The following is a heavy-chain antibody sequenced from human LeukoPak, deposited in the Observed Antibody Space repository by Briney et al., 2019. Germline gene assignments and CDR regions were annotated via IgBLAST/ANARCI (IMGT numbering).Heavy chain of an antibody. Sequence: GGSLRLSCAASGFTFDDYGMSWVRQAPGKGLEWVSGINWNGGSTGYADSVKGRFTISRDNAKNSLYLQMNSLRAEDAALYYCARIGYYDFVYYYMDVWGKGTTVTVSS. CDR1: GFTFDDYG. CDR2: INWNGGST. V-gene: IGHV3-20*04. D-gene: IGHD3-3*01. J-gene: IGHJ6*03. CDR3: ARIGYYDFVYYYMDV.